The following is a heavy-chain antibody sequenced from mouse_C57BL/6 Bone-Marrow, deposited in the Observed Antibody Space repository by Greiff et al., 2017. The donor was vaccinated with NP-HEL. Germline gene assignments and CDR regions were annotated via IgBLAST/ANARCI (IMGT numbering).Heavy chain of an antibody. CDR1: GFTFSDFY. D-gene: IGHD4-1*01. CDR2: SRNKANDYTT. CDR3: ARDAPNWDYFDY. J-gene: IGHJ2*01. V-gene: IGHV7-1*01. Sequence: EVQLVESGGGLVQSGRSLRLSCATSGFTFSDFYMEWVRQAPGKGLEWIAVSRNKANDYTTEYSASVKGRFIVSRDTSQSILYLQMNALRAEDTAIYYCARDAPNWDYFDYWGQGTTLTVSS.